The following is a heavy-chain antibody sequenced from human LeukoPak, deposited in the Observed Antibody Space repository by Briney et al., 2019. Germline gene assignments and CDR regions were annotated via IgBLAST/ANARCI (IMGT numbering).Heavy chain of an antibody. Sequence: GGSLRLSCAASGFTFSSYDMHWVRQATGKGLEWVSAIGTAGDTYYPGSVKGRFTISRENAKNSLYLQMSSLRAGDTAVYYCARVRYYYDSSGYYGRYYFDYWGQGTLVTVSS. D-gene: IGHD3-22*01. CDR3: ARVRYYYDSSGYYGRYYFDY. J-gene: IGHJ4*02. CDR2: IGTAGDT. V-gene: IGHV3-13*01. CDR1: GFTFSSYD.